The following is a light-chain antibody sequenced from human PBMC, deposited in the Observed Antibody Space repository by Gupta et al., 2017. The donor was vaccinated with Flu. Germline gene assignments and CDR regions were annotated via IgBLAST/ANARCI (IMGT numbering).Light chain of an antibody. V-gene: IGKV3-11*01. Sequence: RATLSCRASQSVSSYLAWYQQKPGQAPRLLIFDASSRATGIPARFSGSGSGTDFTLTINSLEPEDFAVYYCQQRSNWPPGLTFGGGTKVEI. CDR1: QSVSSY. CDR2: DAS. J-gene: IGKJ4*01. CDR3: QQRSNWPPGLT.